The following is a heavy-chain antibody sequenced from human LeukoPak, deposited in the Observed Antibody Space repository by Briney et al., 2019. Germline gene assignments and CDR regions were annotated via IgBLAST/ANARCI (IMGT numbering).Heavy chain of an antibody. Sequence: SGTLSLTCTVSGGSISNKNYYWGWIRQPPGKGLEWIGNIYYSGSTYCNPSLKSRVTISVDTSKNQFSLRLSSVTAADTAVYYCARFRGDCSGHSCYHFDYWGQGTLVTVSS. CDR2: IYYSGST. D-gene: IGHD2-15*01. CDR1: GGSISNKNYY. V-gene: IGHV4-39*01. CDR3: ARFRGDCSGHSCYHFDY. J-gene: IGHJ4*02.